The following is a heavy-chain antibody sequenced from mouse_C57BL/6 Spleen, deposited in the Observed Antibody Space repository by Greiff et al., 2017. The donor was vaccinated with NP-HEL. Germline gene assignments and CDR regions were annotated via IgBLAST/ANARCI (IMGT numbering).Heavy chain of an antibody. Sequence: QVQLKESGAELVMPGASVKLSCKASGYTFTSYWMHWVKQRPGQGLEWIGEIDPSDSYTNYNQKFKGKSTLTVDKSSSTAYMQLSSLTSEDSAVYYCARSRDYWYFDVWGTGTTVTVSS. J-gene: IGHJ1*03. CDR3: ARSRDYWYFDV. V-gene: IGHV1-69*01. CDR2: IDPSDSYT. CDR1: GYTFTSYW.